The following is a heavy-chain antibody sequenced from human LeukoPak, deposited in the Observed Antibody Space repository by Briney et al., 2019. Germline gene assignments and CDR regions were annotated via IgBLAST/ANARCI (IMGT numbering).Heavy chain of an antibody. CDR2: ISYDGYDK. V-gene: IGHV3-30-3*01. J-gene: IGHJ4*02. Sequence: GGSLRLSCAASGFTFGSYAMTWVRQAPGKGLEWVTLISYDGYDKSYADSVRGRFTISRDNSRNTLYLQMDSLRSEDTAVYYCARDFFPVVDSTWYEIGYWGQGTLVTVSS. CDR3: ARDFFPVVDSTWYEIGY. CDR1: GFTFGSYA. D-gene: IGHD2-21*01.